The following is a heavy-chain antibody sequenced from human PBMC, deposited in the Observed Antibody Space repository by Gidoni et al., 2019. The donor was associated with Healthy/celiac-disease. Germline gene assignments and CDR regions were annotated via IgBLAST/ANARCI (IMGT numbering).Heavy chain of an antibody. Sequence: EVQLVESGGGLVKPGGSLRLSCAASGFTFSSYSMNWVRQAPGKGLEWVSSISSSSSYTYYADSVKGRFTISRENAKNSLYLQMNSLRAEDTAVYYCARGYSSSHFDYWGQGTLVTVSS. J-gene: IGHJ4*02. CDR3: ARGYSSSHFDY. CDR2: ISSSSSYT. V-gene: IGHV3-21*01. CDR1: GFTFSSYS. D-gene: IGHD6-6*01.